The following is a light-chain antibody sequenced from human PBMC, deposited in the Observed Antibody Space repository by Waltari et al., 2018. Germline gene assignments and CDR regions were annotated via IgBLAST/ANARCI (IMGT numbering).Light chain of an antibody. Sequence: DIVMTQSPLSLPVIPGEPASISCRSSQSLLYTNGYTYLDWYLQKPGQAPQLLIYWASARASGVPDRFSGGGAGIDFTLTISRVEADDVGVYYCMQALQTPPTFGQGTKVEIK. J-gene: IGKJ1*01. CDR1: QSLLYTNGYTY. V-gene: IGKV2-28*01. CDR3: MQALQTPPT. CDR2: WAS.